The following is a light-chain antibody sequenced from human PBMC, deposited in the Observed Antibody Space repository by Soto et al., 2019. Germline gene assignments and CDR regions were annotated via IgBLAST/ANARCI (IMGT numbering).Light chain of an antibody. CDR2: EVI. Sequence: QSVLTQPASVSGSPGQSITISCAGTGGDIGAYNYVSWHQQHPGKAPKLMIYEVIRRPSGISNRFSGSKSGNTASLTISGLQAEDEADYFCSSYTSSVTRVFGTGTKVTVL. J-gene: IGLJ1*01. CDR3: SSYTSSVTRV. CDR1: GGDIGAYNY. V-gene: IGLV2-14*01.